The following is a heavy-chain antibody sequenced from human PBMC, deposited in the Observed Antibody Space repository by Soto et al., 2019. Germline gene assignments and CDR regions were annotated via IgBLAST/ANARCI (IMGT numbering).Heavy chain of an antibody. J-gene: IGHJ3*02. CDR3: ARDSQSGYSYGSTEDAFDI. V-gene: IGHV3-33*01. Sequence: GGSLRLSCAASGFTFSSYGMHWVRQAPGKGLEWVAVIWYDGSNKYYADSVKGRFTISRDNSKNTLYLQMNSLRAEDTAVYYCARDSQSGYSYGSTEDAFDIWGQRTMVTVSS. CDR1: GFTFSSYG. D-gene: IGHD5-18*01. CDR2: IWYDGSNK.